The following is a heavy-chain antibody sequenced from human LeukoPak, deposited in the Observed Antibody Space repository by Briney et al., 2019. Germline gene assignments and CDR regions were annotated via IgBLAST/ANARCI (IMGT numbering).Heavy chain of an antibody. CDR3: ARGRFGELLPLDY. J-gene: IGHJ4*02. Sequence: GGSLRLSCAASGFTFSSFTMSWVRQAPGKGLEWVSAISGSGGSTYYADSVKGRFTISRDNSKNTPYLQMNSLRAEDTAVYYCARGRFGELLPLDYWGQGTLVTVSS. D-gene: IGHD3-10*01. CDR2: ISGSGGST. CDR1: GFTFSSFT. V-gene: IGHV3-23*01.